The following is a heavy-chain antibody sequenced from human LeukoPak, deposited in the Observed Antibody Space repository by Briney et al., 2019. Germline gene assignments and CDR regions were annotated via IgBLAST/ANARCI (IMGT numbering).Heavy chain of an antibody. J-gene: IGHJ5*02. V-gene: IGHV3-23*01. Sequence: GGSLRLSCSASGFTFSTYAMSWVRQAPGGGLEGVSAIDGSGRYTYYTDSVKGRFTISRDNYKNTLFLQLNSLRIEDTAVYYCATYGTTGGNRFDPWGQGTLVTVFS. CDR3: ATYGTTGGNRFDP. CDR1: GFTFSTYA. D-gene: IGHD3-16*01. CDR2: IDGSGRYT.